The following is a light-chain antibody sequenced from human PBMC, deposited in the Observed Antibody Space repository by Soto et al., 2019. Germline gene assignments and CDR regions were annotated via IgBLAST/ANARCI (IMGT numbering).Light chain of an antibody. V-gene: IGKV3-20*01. CDR3: QQYGSSPIT. CDR2: GAS. J-gene: IGKJ5*01. CDR1: QSGNSSY. Sequence: EIVVTQAAGTLSLTPGERATLSCRVSQSGNSSYLAWYQQKPGQAPRLLIYGASRRAAGIPDRFSGSGSGTDFTLTISRLEPEDFAVYYCQQYGSSPITFGQGTRLEI.